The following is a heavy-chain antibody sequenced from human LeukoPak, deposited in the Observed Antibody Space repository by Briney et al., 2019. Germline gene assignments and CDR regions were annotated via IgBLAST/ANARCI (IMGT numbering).Heavy chain of an antibody. CDR1: GYTFTNYH. V-gene: IGHV1-18*01. J-gene: IGHJ4*02. CDR3: TRAPPGMTMMTDY. CDR2: VSTNDGNT. Sequence: GASVTVSCTASGYTFTNYHIAWVRQAPGQGLEWMGWVSTNDGNTVYAQRLQGRVTTTTDTSTSVAYMELRSLTSDDTAVYYCTRAPPGMTMMTDYWGQGTLVTVSS. D-gene: IGHD3-22*01.